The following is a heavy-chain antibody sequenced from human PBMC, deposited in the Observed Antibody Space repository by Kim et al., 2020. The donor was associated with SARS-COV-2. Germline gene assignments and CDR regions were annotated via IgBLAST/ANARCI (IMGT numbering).Heavy chain of an antibody. CDR2: IYYSGST. J-gene: IGHJ6*02. V-gene: IGHV4-39*01. CDR1: GGSVSSSSYY. D-gene: IGHD3-9*01. CDR3: ARRGYDILPGYYYYGMDV. Sequence: SETLSLTCTVSGGSVSSSSYYWGWIRQPPGKGLEWIGCIYYSGSTYYNPSLKSRVTISVDTSKNQFSLKLSSVTAADTAVYYCARRGYDILPGYYYYGMDVWGQGTTVTVSS.